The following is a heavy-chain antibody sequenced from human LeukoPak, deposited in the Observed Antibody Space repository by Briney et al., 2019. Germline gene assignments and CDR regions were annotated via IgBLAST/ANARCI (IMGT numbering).Heavy chain of an antibody. CDR1: GFSISTYW. J-gene: IGHJ6*02. D-gene: IGHD6-25*01. CDR3: ARYQGGGWDV. Sequence: GGSRRLSCAASGFSISTYWMSWVRQAPGKGLEWVANIKQDGSEKHYVDSVNGRFTISRDNAKNSLYLQMNSLRADDTAVYYCARYQGGGWDVWGQGTTVTVSS. V-gene: IGHV3-7*01. CDR2: IKQDGSEK.